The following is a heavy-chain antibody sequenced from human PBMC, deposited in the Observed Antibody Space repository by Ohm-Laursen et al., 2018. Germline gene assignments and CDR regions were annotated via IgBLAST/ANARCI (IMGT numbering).Heavy chain of an antibody. CDR3: ARGSGTPWGLYFDH. CDR2: ISSSGSNI. V-gene: IGHV3-48*03. CDR1: EFTFSSYE. D-gene: IGHD1/OR15-1a*01. Sequence: SLRLSCAASEFTFSSYEMNWVRQAPGKGLEWVSSISSSGSNIYYADSVKGRFTISRDNAKNSLYLQMNSLRGEDTAVYYCARGSGTPWGLYFDHWGQGALVTVSS. J-gene: IGHJ4*02.